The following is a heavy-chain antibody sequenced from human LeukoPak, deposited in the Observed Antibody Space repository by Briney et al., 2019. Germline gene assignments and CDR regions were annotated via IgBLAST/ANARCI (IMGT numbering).Heavy chain of an antibody. Sequence: GGSLRLSCAASGFTFRNYWMTWVGQAPGKGLEWVANIKQAGSEINYVDSVKGRFTISRDDAKNSLYLQMNSLRAEDTAVYYCARWDCSSTNCYSSHNWFDPWGQGTLVTVSS. D-gene: IGHD2-2*01. V-gene: IGHV3-7*02. CDR3: ARWDCSSTNCYSSHNWFDP. J-gene: IGHJ5*02. CDR2: IKQAGSEI. CDR1: GFTFRNYW.